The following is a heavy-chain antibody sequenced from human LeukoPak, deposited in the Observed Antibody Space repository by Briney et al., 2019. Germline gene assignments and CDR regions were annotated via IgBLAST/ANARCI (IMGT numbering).Heavy chain of an antibody. V-gene: IGHV4-34*01. D-gene: IGHD2-15*01. CDR2: INHSGST. J-gene: IGHJ4*02. Sequence: SETLSLTCAVYGGSFSGYYWSWIRQPPGKGLEWIGEINHSGSTNYNPSLKSRVTISVDTSKNQFSLKLSSVTAADTAVYYFARAPPQGYCSGGSCRYYFDYWGQGTLVTVSS. CDR3: ARAPPQGYCSGGSCRYYFDY. CDR1: GGSFSGYY.